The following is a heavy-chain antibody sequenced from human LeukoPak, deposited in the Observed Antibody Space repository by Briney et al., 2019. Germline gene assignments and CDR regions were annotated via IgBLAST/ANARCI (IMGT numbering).Heavy chain of an antibody. CDR3: ARYYGDYIGTAYYYGMDV. D-gene: IGHD4-17*01. CDR2: INHSGST. Sequence: PSETLSLTCAVYGGSFSGYYWSWIRQPPGKGLEWIGEINHSGSTNYNPSLKSRVTISVDTSKNQFSLKLSSVTAADTAVYYCARYYGDYIGTAYYYGMDVWGQGTTVTVSS. CDR1: GGSFSGYY. V-gene: IGHV4-34*01. J-gene: IGHJ6*02.